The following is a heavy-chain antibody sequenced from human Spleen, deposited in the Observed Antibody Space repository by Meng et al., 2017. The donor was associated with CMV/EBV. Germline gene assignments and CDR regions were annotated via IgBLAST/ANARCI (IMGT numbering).Heavy chain of an antibody. Sequence: GESLKISCADSGLTFDDYAMHWVRQAPGKGLEWLAVMSFDGTDKYYLDSVKGRFTIFRDNSKNTLYLQMNSLRDEDTAVYYCARDRASWIQLWLLDYWGQGTLVTVSS. CDR3: ARDRASWIQLWLLDY. CDR1: GLTFDDYA. J-gene: IGHJ4*02. CDR2: MSFDGTDK. V-gene: IGHV3-30-3*01. D-gene: IGHD5-18*01.